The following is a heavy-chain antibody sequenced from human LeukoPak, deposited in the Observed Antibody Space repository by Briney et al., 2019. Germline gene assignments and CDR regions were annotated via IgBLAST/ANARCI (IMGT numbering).Heavy chain of an antibody. J-gene: IGHJ3*02. Sequence: GGSLRLSCAASGFTFDDYAMHWVRQAPGKGLEWVSGISWNSGSIGYADSVKGRFTISRDNAKNSLYLQMNSLRAEDTALYYCAKDMALHYDFLTGLDVFNMWGKGTRATVS. CDR1: GFTFDDYA. CDR3: AKDMALHYDFLTGLDVFNM. V-gene: IGHV3-9*01. CDR2: ISWNSGSI. D-gene: IGHD3-9*01.